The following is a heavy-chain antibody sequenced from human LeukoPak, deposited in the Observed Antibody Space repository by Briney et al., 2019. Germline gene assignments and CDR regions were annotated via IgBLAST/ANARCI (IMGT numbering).Heavy chain of an antibody. D-gene: IGHD5-12*01. J-gene: IGHJ4*02. CDR1: GYSISSGYY. V-gene: IGHV4-38-2*02. Sequence: SETLSLTCTVSGYSISSGYYWGWIRQPPGKGLEWIGSIYHSGSTYYNPSLKSRVTIPVDTSKNQFSLKLSSVTAADTAVYYCAVVATIIFPRNSEGYDVDYWGQGTLVTVSS. CDR2: IYHSGST. CDR3: AVVATIIFPRNSEGYDVDY.